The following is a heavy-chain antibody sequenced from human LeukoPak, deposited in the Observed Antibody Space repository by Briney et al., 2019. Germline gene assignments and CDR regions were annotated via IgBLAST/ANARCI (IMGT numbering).Heavy chain of an antibody. Sequence: GESLQISCQGSGYSFTSYWIGWVRQMPGKGLEWMGIIYPGDSDTRYSPSFQGQVTISADKSISTAYLQWSSLKASDTAMYYCARHSVYDFWSGYYPLYDYWGQGTLVTVSS. CDR3: ARHSVYDFWSGYYPLYDY. CDR1: GYSFTSYW. J-gene: IGHJ4*02. CDR2: IYPGDSDT. V-gene: IGHV5-51*01. D-gene: IGHD3-3*01.